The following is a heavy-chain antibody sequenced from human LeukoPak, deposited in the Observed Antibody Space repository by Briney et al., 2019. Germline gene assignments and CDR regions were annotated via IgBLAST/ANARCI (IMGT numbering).Heavy chain of an antibody. V-gene: IGHV1-18*01. CDR1: GYTFTSYG. Sequence: ASVKVSCKASGYTFTSYGISWVRQAPGQGLEWMGWVSAYNGNTNYAQKLQGRVTMTTDTSTSTAYMELNSLRSDDTAVYYCATDPGEIVPAAKGPRGDYCYGMDVWGQGTTVTVSS. CDR3: ATDPGEIVPAAKGPRGDYCYGMDV. D-gene: IGHD2-2*01. J-gene: IGHJ6*02. CDR2: VSAYNGNT.